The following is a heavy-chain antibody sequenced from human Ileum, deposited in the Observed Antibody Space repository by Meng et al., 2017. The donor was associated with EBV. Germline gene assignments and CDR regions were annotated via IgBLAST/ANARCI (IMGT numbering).Heavy chain of an antibody. CDR3: LRGSGGSV. Sequence: ESGHSLAQWSYTASLTCAFFGDFNTNHNWWAWVRQPPGKGLEWIGEIPNRGSSAYNPSLKSRVSMSIDQSKNQFSLKLTSVTAADTAVYHCLRGSGGSVWGQGTLVPVSS. D-gene: IGHD3-10*01. V-gene: IGHV4-4*02. CDR1: GDFNTNHNW. CDR2: IPNRGSS. J-gene: IGHJ1*01.